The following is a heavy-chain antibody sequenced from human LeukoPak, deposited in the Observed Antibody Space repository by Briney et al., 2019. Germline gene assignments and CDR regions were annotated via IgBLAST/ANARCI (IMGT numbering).Heavy chain of an antibody. D-gene: IGHD5-18*01. V-gene: IGHV4-39*01. Sequence: PSETLSLTXTVSGGSISGSNYYWGWIRQPPGKGLEWIGCIYYNGDTYYNPSLKSRVTMSVDTSKNQFSLKLSSVSAADTAVYYCARPGYSYATPHYYYMDVWGKGTTVTVSS. CDR3: ARPGYSYATPHYYYMDV. CDR2: IYYNGDT. CDR1: GGSISGSNYY. J-gene: IGHJ6*03.